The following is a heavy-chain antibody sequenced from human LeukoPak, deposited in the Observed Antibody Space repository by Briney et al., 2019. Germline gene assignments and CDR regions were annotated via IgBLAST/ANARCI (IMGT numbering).Heavy chain of an antibody. D-gene: IGHD1-26*01. CDR1: GFTVSSNY. V-gene: IGHV3-53*01. CDR2: FYSGGST. CDR3: AREKLGYWYFDL. Sequence: SGGSLRLSCAASGFTVSSNYMNWVRQAPGKGLEWVSVFYSGGSTYYAESVKGRFTISRDNSKNTLYLQMNSLRAEDTAVYYCAREKLGYWYFDLWGRGTPVTVSS. J-gene: IGHJ2*01.